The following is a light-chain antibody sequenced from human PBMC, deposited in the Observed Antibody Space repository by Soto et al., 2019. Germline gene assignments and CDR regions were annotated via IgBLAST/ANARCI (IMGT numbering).Light chain of an antibody. Sequence: EIVLTQSPATLSLSPGERATLSCRASQSVSRYLAWYQQKPGQAPRLLIYDASTRATGIPARFSGSGSGTDVTLTISSLEPEDFAVHYCHQRSNWRYTCGPGTNLEIK. CDR1: QSVSRY. V-gene: IGKV3-11*01. CDR2: DAS. J-gene: IGKJ2*01. CDR3: HQRSNWRYT.